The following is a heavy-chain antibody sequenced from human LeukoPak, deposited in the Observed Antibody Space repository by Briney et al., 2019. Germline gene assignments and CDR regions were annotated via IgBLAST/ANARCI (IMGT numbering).Heavy chain of an antibody. D-gene: IGHD3-9*01. CDR2: IYPGDSDT. CDR3: ARQADYNVLTGYFKGHLDY. Sequence: HGESLKISCKGSGYSFNTYWIAWVRQMPGKGLEWMGIIYPGDSDTRYSPSFQGQVTISADESISTAYLHSSSLKASDTAMYYCARQADYNVLTGYFKGHLDYWGQGTLVTVSS. J-gene: IGHJ4*02. CDR1: GYSFNTYW. V-gene: IGHV5-51*01.